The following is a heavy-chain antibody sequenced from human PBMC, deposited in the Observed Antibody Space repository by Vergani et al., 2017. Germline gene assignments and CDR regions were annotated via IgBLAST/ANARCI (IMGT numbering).Heavy chain of an antibody. CDR2: ISSSSSTI. J-gene: IGHJ5*02. CDR1: GFTFSSYS. V-gene: IGHV3-48*04. Sequence: EVQLVESGGGLVQPGGSLRLSCAASGFTFSSYSMNWVRQAPGKGLEWVSYISSSSSTIYYADSVKGRFTISRDNAKNSLYLQMNSLRAEDTAVYYCARGKVRGVIIPWGQGTLVTVSS. CDR3: ARGKVRGVIIP. D-gene: IGHD3-10*01.